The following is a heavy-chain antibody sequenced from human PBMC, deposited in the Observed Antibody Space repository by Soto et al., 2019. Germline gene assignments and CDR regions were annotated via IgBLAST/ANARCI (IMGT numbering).Heavy chain of an antibody. CDR3: VKPPAYYIDSYAYYPV. CDR2: IGTNGDST. V-gene: IGHV3-64D*06. J-gene: IGHJ4*02. D-gene: IGHD3-22*01. Sequence: GGSLRLSCSASGFTFSNYALHWVRQAPGKGLEYVSSIGTNGDSTFYAESVKGRFTISRDNSKNTLYLQMRNLGPEDTAVYYCVKPPAYYIDSYAYYPVWGQGTLVTVSS. CDR1: GFTFSNYA.